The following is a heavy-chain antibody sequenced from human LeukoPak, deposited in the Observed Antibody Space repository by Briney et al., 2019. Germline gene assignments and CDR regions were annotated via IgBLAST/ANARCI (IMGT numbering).Heavy chain of an antibody. V-gene: IGHV3-30*18. D-gene: IGHD3-10*01. CDR1: GFTFSSYG. CDR2: ISYDGSNK. J-gene: IGHJ5*02. Sequence: GRSLRLSCAASGFTFSSYGVHWVRQAPGKGLEWVAVISYDGSNKYYADSVKGRFTISRDNSKNTLYLQMNSLRAEDTAVYYCAKDSHYYGSGSYYKNWFDPWGRGTLVTVSS. CDR3: AKDSHYYGSGSYYKNWFDP.